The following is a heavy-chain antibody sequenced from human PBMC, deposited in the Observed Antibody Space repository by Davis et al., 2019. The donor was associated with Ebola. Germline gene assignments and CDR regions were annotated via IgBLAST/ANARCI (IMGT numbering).Heavy chain of an antibody. Sequence: ASVKVSCKASGYTFTSYAMNWVRQAPGQGLEWMGWINTNTGNPTYAQGFTGRFVFSLDTSVSTAYLQISSLKAEDTAVYYCARDLPVWYYDSSGYYAGFDPWGQGTLVSVSS. CDR3: ARDLPVWYYDSSGYYAGFDP. CDR1: GYTFTSYA. CDR2: INTNTGNP. J-gene: IGHJ5*02. V-gene: IGHV7-4-1*02. D-gene: IGHD3-22*01.